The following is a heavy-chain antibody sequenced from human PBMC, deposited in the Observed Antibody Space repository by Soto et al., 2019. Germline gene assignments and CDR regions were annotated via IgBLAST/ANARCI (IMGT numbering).Heavy chain of an antibody. CDR3: ARVGWPGDSPALHFDY. D-gene: IGHD2-21*02. CDR2: INPNSGGT. CDR1: GYTFTGYY. V-gene: IGHV1-2*04. Sequence: ASVKVSCKASGYTFTGYYMHWVRQAPGQGLEWMGWINPNSGGTNYAQKFQGWVTMTRDTSISTAYMELSRLRSDDTAVYYCARVGWPGDSPALHFDYWGQGTLVTVSS. J-gene: IGHJ4*02.